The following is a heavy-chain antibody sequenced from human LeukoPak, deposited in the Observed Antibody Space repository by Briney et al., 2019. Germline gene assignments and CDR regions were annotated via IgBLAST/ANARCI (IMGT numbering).Heavy chain of an antibody. J-gene: IGHJ4*02. Sequence: SETLSLTCAVYGGSFSGYYWSWIRQPPGKGLEWIGEINHSGSTNCNPSLKSRVTISVDTSKNQFSLKLSSVTAADTAVYYCASKTSGYFGYYFDYWGQGTLVTVSS. CDR2: INHSGST. V-gene: IGHV4-34*01. CDR1: GGSFSGYY. CDR3: ASKTSGYFGYYFDY. D-gene: IGHD3-3*01.